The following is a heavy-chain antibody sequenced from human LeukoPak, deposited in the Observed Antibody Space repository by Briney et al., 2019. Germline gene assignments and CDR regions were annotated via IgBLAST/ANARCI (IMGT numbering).Heavy chain of an antibody. J-gene: IGHJ4*02. CDR1: GYTFTDYY. CDR2: INPKNGAT. Sequence: ASVKVSCKTSGYTFTDYYIHWVRQAPGQGLEWMGRINPKNGATNYAQKFQGRVTMTRDTSISTAYMELSRLRSDETAVYYCARGYTYGKFDYWGQGTLATVSS. D-gene: IGHD5-18*01. V-gene: IGHV1-2*06. CDR3: ARGYTYGKFDY.